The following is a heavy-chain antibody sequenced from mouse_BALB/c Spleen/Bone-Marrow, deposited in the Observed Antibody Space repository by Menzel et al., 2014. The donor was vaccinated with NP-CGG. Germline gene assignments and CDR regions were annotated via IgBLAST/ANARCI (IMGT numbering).Heavy chain of an antibody. V-gene: IGHV5-4*02. J-gene: IGHJ4*01. Sequence: VQLKESGGGLVKPGGSLKLSCAASGFTFSDYYMYWVRQTPEKRLEWVATISDGGSYTYYPDSVKGRFTISRDNAKNNLFLRLSSLKSEDTAMYYCAREVSMDYWGQGTSVTVSS. CDR2: ISDGGSYT. CDR3: AREVSMDY. CDR1: GFTFSDYY.